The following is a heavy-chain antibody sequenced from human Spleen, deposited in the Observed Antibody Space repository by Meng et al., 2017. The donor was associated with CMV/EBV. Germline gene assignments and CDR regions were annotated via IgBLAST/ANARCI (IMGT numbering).Heavy chain of an antibody. CDR2: IKSNTDGGTT. D-gene: IGHD3-22*01. Sequence: GESLKISCVASGFTLSNFNMNWVRQSPGKGLEWVGRIKSNTDGGTTDYAAPVTGRFTISRDDSKNTLYLQMNSLKTEDTALYYCTTGYYDSSGYYYEFFDYWGQGTLVTVSS. CDR1: GFTLSNFN. J-gene: IGHJ4*02. CDR3: TTGYYDSSGYYYEFFDY. V-gene: IGHV3-15*01.